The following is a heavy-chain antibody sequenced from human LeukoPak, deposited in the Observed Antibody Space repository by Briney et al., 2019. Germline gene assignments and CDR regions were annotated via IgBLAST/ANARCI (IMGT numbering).Heavy chain of an antibody. J-gene: IGHJ4*02. V-gene: IGHV4-34*01. Sequence: GSLRLSCAASGFIFSSYWVTWIRQTPGKGLEWIGEINDSGNTNYNPSLQSRVTISLDTSTNQFSLELTSVTAADTAVYYCARGLSDVYWGQGTLVTVSS. CDR1: GFIFSSYW. CDR2: INDSGNT. CDR3: ARGLSDVY.